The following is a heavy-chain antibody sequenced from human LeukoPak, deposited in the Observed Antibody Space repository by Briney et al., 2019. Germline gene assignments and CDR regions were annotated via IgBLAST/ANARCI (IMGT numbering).Heavy chain of an antibody. D-gene: IGHD3-16*01. CDR2: IYYSGST. CDR1: GGSISSYY. J-gene: IGHJ6*03. CDR3: ARDRMITFGGDPDYMDV. Sequence: PSETLSLTCTVSGGSISSYYWSWTRQPPGKGLEWIGYIYYSGSTNYNPSLKSRVTISVDTSKNQFSLKLSSVTAADTAVYYCARDRMITFGGDPDYMDVWGKGTTVTVSS. V-gene: IGHV4-59*01.